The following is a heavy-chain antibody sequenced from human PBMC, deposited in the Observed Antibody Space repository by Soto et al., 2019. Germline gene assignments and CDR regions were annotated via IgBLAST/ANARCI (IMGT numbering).Heavy chain of an antibody. CDR2: ITGSTGTT. CDR3: AKDTSSSPSYMDV. V-gene: IGHV3-23*01. J-gene: IGHJ6*03. Sequence: EVQVLESGGGSVQPGGSLRLSCAASGFTFSNFAMSWVRHAPGKGLEWVSEITGSTGTTYYADSVKGRFIISRDNSKNTLHLQMNSLRAEDTAVYYCAKDTSSSPSYMDVWGKGTTVIVSS. CDR1: GFTFSNFA. D-gene: IGHD2-2*01.